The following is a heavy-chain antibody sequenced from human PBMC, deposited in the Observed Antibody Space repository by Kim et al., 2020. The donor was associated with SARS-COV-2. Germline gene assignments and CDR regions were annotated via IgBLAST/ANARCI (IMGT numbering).Heavy chain of an antibody. D-gene: IGHD6-13*01. V-gene: IGHV4-39*01. CDR2: IYYSGST. CDR1: GGSISSSSYY. J-gene: IGHJ4*02. CDR3: ASKSSRFDY. Sequence: SETLSLTCTVSGGSISSSSYYWGWIRQPPGKGLGWIGSIYYSGSTYYNPSLKSRVTISVDTSKNQFSLKLSSVTAADTAVYYCASKSSRFDYWGQGTLVTVSS.